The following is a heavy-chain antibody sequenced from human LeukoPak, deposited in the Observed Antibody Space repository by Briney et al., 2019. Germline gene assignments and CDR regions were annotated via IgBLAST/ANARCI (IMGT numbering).Heavy chain of an antibody. J-gene: IGHJ3*02. V-gene: IGHV3-21*06. CDR1: GFTFSNYN. CDR2: ISSRGSYT. CDR3: ARIDAFDI. Sequence: GGSLRLSCAASGFTFSNYNMNWVRQAPGKGGEWVSYISSRGSYTYYADSVKGRFTISRDNAKNSLYLQMNSLRAEDTAVYYCARIDAFDIWGQGTMVTVSS.